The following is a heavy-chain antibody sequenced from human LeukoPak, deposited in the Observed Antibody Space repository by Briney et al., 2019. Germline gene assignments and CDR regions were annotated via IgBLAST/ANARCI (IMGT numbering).Heavy chain of an antibody. Sequence: PGGSLRLSCAASGFTFSSYGMHWVRQAPGKGLEWVAVIWYDGSNKYYADSVKGRFTISRDNSKNTLYLQMNSLRAEDTAVYYCARGPGYSSSWFGYWGQGTLVTVSS. CDR2: IWYDGSNK. CDR3: ARGPGYSSSWFGY. D-gene: IGHD6-13*01. CDR1: GFTFSSYG. J-gene: IGHJ4*02. V-gene: IGHV3-33*01.